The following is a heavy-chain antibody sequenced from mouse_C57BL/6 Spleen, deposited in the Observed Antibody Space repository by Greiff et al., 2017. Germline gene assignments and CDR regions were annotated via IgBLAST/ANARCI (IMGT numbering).Heavy chain of an antibody. V-gene: IGHV1-80*01. J-gene: IGHJ2*01. D-gene: IGHD2-4*01. CDR1: GYAFSSYW. Sequence: QVQLQQSGAELVKPGASVKISCKASGYAFSSYWMNWVKQRPGKGLEWIGQIYPGDGDTNYNGKFKGKATLTADKSSSTAYMQLSSLTSEDSAVYLCARRAYDYDGGFDYWGQGTTLTVSS. CDR2: IYPGDGDT. CDR3: ARRAYDYDGGFDY.